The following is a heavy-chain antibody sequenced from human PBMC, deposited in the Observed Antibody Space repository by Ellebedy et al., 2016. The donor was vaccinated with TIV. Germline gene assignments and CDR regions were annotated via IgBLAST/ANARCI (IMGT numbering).Heavy chain of an antibody. V-gene: IGHV1-69*04. CDR2: FIPILGIA. CDR1: GGTFSSNA. Sequence: ASVKVSCKASGGTFSSNAISWVRQAPGQGLEWMGRFIPILGIANYAQKFQGKVTINADKSTSTVYMELNSLRSEDTAVYYCARFFSYFETPDQIDYFFDHWGQGTLVTVSS. D-gene: IGHD3-22*01. J-gene: IGHJ4*02. CDR3: ARFFSYFETPDQIDYFFDH.